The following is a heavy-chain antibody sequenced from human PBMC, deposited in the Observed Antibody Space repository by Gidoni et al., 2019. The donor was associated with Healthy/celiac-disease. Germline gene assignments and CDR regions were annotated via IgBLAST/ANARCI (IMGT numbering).Heavy chain of an antibody. V-gene: IGHV3-7*01. J-gene: IGHJ4*02. D-gene: IGHD3-22*01. CDR3: ARDLAYYYDSSDYFDY. Sequence: EVQLVESGGGLVQPGGSLRLSCAASGFTFSSYWMSWVRQAPGKGLEWVANIKQDGSEKYYVDSVKGRFTISRDNAKNSLYLQMNSLRAEDTAVYYCARDLAYYYDSSDYFDYWGQGTLVTVSS. CDR2: IKQDGSEK. CDR1: GFTFSSYW.